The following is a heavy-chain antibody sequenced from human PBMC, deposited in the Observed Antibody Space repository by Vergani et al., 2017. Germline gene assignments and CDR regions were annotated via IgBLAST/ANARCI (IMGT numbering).Heavy chain of an antibody. Sequence: QVRLQESGPGLVKPSETLSLTCSVSGGSMSGYYWSWIRQPPGKELEWIGYMYYSGSTNYNPSLLTRVTISGDTSKNQFSLKLNSVTAADTAVYYCGRVADFYGLGSRLLDLWGQGILVTVSS. D-gene: IGHD3-10*01. V-gene: IGHV4-59*01. CDR2: MYYSGST. J-gene: IGHJ5*02. CDR1: GGSMSGYY. CDR3: GRVADFYGLGSRLLDL.